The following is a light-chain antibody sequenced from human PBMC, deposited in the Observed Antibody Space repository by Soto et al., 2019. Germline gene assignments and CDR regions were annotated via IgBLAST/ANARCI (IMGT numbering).Light chain of an antibody. Sequence: EIVLTQSPGTLSLSPGERATLSCRASQSVGRNYLAWYQQKPGQAPRLLIYAASIRATGIPDKFSGSGSGTDFALTISRLEPEDFAVYFCQVYGTSAYTFGQGTKLQIK. CDR1: QSVGRNY. J-gene: IGKJ2*01. CDR2: AAS. CDR3: QVYGTSAYT. V-gene: IGKV3-20*01.